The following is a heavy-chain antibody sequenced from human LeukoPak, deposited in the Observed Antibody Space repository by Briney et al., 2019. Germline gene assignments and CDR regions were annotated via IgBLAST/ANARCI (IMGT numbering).Heavy chain of an antibody. Sequence: PGGSLRLSCAASGVTFSSYAMSWVRQAPGKGLEWVSAIIGSGGSTYYADSVKGRFTISRDNSKNTLYLQMNSLRAEDTAVYYCAKWDEGSGYYSGMGNGFDYWGQGTLVTVSS. J-gene: IGHJ4*02. CDR3: AKWDEGSGYYSGMGNGFDY. D-gene: IGHD3-22*01. CDR1: GVTFSSYA. V-gene: IGHV3-23*01. CDR2: IIGSGGST.